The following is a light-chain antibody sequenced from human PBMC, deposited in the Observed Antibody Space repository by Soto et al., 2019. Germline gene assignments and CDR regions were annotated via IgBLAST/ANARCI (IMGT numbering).Light chain of an antibody. CDR2: AAY. CDR3: QYLNGAPTIT. CDR1: QDVSDY. J-gene: IGKJ5*01. Sequence: DIQLTQSPSFLSASVGDRVTITCRASQDVSDYLAWYQHAPGKAPNLLIYAAYTFQSGVPSRFSGSGSGTEFSLTITSLQPEDFATYYCQYLNGAPTITFGQGTRLDIK. V-gene: IGKV1-9*01.